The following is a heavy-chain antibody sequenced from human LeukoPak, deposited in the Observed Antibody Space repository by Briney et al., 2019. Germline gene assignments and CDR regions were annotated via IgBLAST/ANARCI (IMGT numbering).Heavy chain of an antibody. Sequence: ASVKVSCKASGYTFTSYDINWVRQATGQGLEWMGWMNPNSGNTGYAQKFQGRVTITRNTSISTAYMELSSLRSEDTAVYYCARGLPATYCSSTSCYGLGYWGQGTLVTVSS. CDR3: ARGLPATYCSSTSCYGLGY. V-gene: IGHV1-8*03. D-gene: IGHD2-2*01. CDR2: MNPNSGNT. CDR1: GYTFTSYD. J-gene: IGHJ4*02.